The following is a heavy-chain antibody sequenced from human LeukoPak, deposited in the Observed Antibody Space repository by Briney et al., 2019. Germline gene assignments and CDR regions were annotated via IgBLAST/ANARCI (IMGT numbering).Heavy chain of an antibody. J-gene: IGHJ4*02. V-gene: IGHV1-2*02. D-gene: IGHD2-21*01. CDR3: AREPYGIASY. CDR1: GYTFTVYY. CDR2: INPNSGGT. Sequence: ASVKVSFKSSGYTFTVYYMHWVRHAPGQGLGWMGWINPNSGGTNYSQKFQGRVTMTRDTSISTAYMELSRLRSDDTAVYYCAREPYGIASYWGQGTLVTVSS.